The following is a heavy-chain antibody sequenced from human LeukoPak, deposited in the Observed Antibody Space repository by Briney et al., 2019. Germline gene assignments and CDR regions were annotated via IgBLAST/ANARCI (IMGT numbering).Heavy chain of an antibody. D-gene: IGHD3-9*01. CDR3: ARVTGYTIEDYFDY. V-gene: IGHV4-39*07. Sequence: SETLSLTCTVSGGSISSSSYYWGWIRQPPGKGLEWIGSISYSGSTYYNPSLRSRVTISVKTSKNQFSPKLRSVTAADTAAYYCARVTGYTIEDYFDYWGQGTLVTVSS. J-gene: IGHJ4*02. CDR2: ISYSGST. CDR1: GGSISSSSYY.